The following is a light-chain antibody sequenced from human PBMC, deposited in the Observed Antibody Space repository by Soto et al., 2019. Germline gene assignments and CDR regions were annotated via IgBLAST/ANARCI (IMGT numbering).Light chain of an antibody. CDR1: NSDVGSYNL. CDR3: CSDAGSSTYV. J-gene: IGLJ1*01. V-gene: IGLV2-23*02. Sequence: QSALTQPASVSGSPGQSITISCTGTNSDVGSYNLVSWYQQHPGKAPKVMIYEVSKRPSGVPNRFSGSKSGNTASLTISGLQAEDEADYYCCSDAGSSTYVFGTGIKLTVL. CDR2: EVS.